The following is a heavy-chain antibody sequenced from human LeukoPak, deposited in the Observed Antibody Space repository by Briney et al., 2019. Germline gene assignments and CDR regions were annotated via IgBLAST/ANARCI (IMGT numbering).Heavy chain of an antibody. V-gene: IGHV4-39*01. D-gene: IGHD4-11*01. CDR2: VYYSGGT. CDR3: ARPLTVTTSAFDY. J-gene: IGHJ4*02. Sequence: SETLSLTCTVSRGSISSSGYYWGWIRQPPGKGLEWIGSVYYSGGTYYNPSLKSRVTISVDTSKKQFSLKLSSVTAADTAVYYCARPLTVTTSAFDYWGQGTLVTVSP. CDR1: RGSISSSGYY.